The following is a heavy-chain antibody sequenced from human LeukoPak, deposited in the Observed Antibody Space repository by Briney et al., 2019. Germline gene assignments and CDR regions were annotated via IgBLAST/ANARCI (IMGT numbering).Heavy chain of an antibody. Sequence: SETLSLTCTVSGGSISSHYWSWIRQPPGKGLEWIGYIYYSGSTNYNPSLKSRVTISVDTSKNQFSLKLSSVTAADTAVYYCARKSGYCSSTICYTRQNWFDPWGQGTLVTVSS. CDR3: ARKSGYCSSTICYTRQNWFDP. CDR1: GGSISSHY. D-gene: IGHD2-2*02. CDR2: IYYSGST. J-gene: IGHJ5*02. V-gene: IGHV4-59*11.